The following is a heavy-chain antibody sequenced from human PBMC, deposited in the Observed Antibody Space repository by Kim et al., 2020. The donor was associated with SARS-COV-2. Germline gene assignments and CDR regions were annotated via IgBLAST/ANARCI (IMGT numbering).Heavy chain of an antibody. V-gene: IGHV1-2*04. Sequence: ASVKVSCKASGYTFTGYYMHWVRQAPGQGLEWMGWINPNSGGTNYAQKFQGWVTMTRDTSISTAYMELSRLRSDDTAVYYCAVSSSWSEDCSFDYWGQGTLVTVSS. CDR3: AVSSSWSEDCSFDY. J-gene: IGHJ4*02. CDR1: GYTFTGYY. CDR2: INPNSGGT. D-gene: IGHD6-13*01.